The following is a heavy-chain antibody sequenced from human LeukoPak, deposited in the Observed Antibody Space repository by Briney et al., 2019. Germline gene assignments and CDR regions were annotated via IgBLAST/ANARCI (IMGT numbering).Heavy chain of an antibody. CDR2: IYYSGST. Sequence: SETLSLTCTVSGGSISSYYWSWIRQPPGKGLEWIGYIYYSGSTNYNPSLKSRVTISVDTSKNQFSLKLSSVTAADTAVYYCASPIRYYYDSSGREDAFDIWGQGTMVTVSS. CDR1: GGSISSYY. CDR3: ASPIRYYYDSSGREDAFDI. V-gene: IGHV4-59*08. D-gene: IGHD3-22*01. J-gene: IGHJ3*02.